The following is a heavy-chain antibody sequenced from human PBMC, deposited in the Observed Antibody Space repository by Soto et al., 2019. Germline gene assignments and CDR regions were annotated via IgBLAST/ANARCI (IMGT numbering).Heavy chain of an antibody. Sequence: QVQLQESGPGLVKPSQTLSLTCTVSGGSISSGDYYWSWIRQPPGKGLEWIGYIYYSGGTYYNPSLRGRLTISVAPSKNQFSLKLSSVTAADTAVYCCARLGPTTVPTSYFTGNYNGMDVWGQGTTVAVSS. CDR1: GGSISSGDYY. V-gene: IGHV4-30-4*01. D-gene: IGHD4-17*01. CDR3: ARLGPTTVPTSYFTGNYNGMDV. J-gene: IGHJ6*02. CDR2: IYYSGGT.